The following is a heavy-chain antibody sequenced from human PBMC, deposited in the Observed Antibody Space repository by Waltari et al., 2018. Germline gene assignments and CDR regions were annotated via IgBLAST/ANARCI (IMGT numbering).Heavy chain of an antibody. D-gene: IGHD2-2*01. V-gene: IGHV3-9*01. Sequence: EVQLVESGGGLVQPGRSLRLSCAASGFTFDDYAMHWVRQAPGKGPGWVSGISWKRGSIGYADSVKGRFTISRDNAKNSLYLQMNSLRAEDTALYYCAKGAYATYYFDYWGQGTLVTVSS. J-gene: IGHJ4*02. CDR2: ISWKRGSI. CDR1: GFTFDDYA. CDR3: AKGAYATYYFDY.